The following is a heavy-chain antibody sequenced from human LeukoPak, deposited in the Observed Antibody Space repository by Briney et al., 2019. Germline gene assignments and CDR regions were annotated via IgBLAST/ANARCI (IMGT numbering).Heavy chain of an antibody. CDR2: MNPKSGNT. D-gene: IGHD2-8*02. CDR3: ARGRAAGD. J-gene: IGHJ4*02. V-gene: IGHV1-8*01. Sequence: APVKVSCKASGYNFNYNDINWIRQATGQGLEWMGWMNPKSGNTGYAQKFQDRLTMTGDTSITTAYMELSSLTSDDTAIYYCARGRAAGDWGQGTLVTVSS. CDR1: GYNFNYND.